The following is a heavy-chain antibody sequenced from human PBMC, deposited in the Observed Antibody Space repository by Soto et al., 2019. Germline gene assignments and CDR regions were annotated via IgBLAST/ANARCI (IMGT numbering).Heavy chain of an antibody. CDR1: GFNFGNYA. CDR3: ANDKGGTPYYIDS. J-gene: IGHJ4*02. D-gene: IGHD6-25*01. V-gene: IGHV3-9*01. CDR2: INWNSDKV. Sequence: VVLVESGGGLVQPGRSLRLSCAVSGFNFGNYAMHWVRQAPGKGLEWVAAINWNSDKVAYAGSVVGRFTIFRDSAKNSLHLQMNDLTTEDTAIYYCANDKGGTPYYIDSWGQGILVTLSS.